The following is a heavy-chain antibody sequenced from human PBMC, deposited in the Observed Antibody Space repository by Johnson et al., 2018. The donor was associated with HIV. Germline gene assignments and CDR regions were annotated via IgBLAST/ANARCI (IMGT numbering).Heavy chain of an antibody. CDR3: ARDPLENDYIWGQGAFDI. CDR2: ISGSGGST. D-gene: IGHD3-16*01. J-gene: IGHJ3*02. V-gene: IGHV3-23*04. CDR1: GFTFSSYA. Sequence: VQLVESGGGLVQPGGSLRLSCAASGFTFSSYAMSWVRQAPGKGLEWVSAISGSGGSTYYADSVKGRFTISRDNSKNTLYLQMGSLRAEDMAVYYCARDPLENDYIWGQGAFDIWGLGTMVTVSS.